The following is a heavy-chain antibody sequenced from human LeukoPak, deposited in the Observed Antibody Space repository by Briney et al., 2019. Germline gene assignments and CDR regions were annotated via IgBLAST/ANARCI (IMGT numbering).Heavy chain of an antibody. V-gene: IGHV4-34*01. CDR3: ARGRARARYFDL. Sequence: ETLSLTCAVYGGSFSGYYWSWIRQPPGKGLEWIGEINHSGSTNYNPSLKSRVTISVDTSKNQFSLKLSSVTAADTAVYYCARGRARARYFDLWGRGTLVTVSS. J-gene: IGHJ2*01. CDR2: INHSGST. CDR1: GGSFSGYY.